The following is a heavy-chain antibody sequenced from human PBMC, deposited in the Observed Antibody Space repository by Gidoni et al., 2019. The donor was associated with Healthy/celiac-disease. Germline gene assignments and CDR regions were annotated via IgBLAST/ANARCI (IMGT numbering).Heavy chain of an antibody. CDR1: GVSISSSSYY. Sequence: QLQLQESGPGLVKPSETLSLTCTVSGVSISSSSYYWGWIRQPPGKGLEWIGSIYYSGSTYYNPSLKSRVTISVDTSKNQFSLKLSSVTAADTAVYYCARLTQYGDAFDIWGQGTMVTVSS. J-gene: IGHJ3*02. CDR3: ARLTQYGDAFDI. D-gene: IGHD4-17*01. CDR2: IYYSGST. V-gene: IGHV4-39*01.